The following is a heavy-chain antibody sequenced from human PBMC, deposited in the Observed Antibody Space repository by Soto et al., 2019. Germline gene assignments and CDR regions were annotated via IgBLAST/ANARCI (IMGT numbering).Heavy chain of an antibody. J-gene: IGHJ5*01. D-gene: IGHD1-1*01. CDR2: INPNSRGT. Sequence: GASVKVSCKASGYTFTDYFIHWVRQAPGRGFEWMGWINPNSRGTNYAQKFQGRVTMTSNTSNTTAYLDLRGLTSDDTAVYYWARGTLKAGNRFDYWGQGTLVTVSS. CDR1: GYTFTDYF. V-gene: IGHV1-2*02. CDR3: ARGTLKAGNRFDY.